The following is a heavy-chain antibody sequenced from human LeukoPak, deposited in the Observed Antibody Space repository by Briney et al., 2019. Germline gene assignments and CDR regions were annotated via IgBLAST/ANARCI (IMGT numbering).Heavy chain of an antibody. V-gene: IGHV1-2*02. D-gene: IGHD6-13*01. J-gene: IGHJ5*02. CDR3: ARGSYSSSWYKFDP. CDR2: INPNSGGT. CDR1: GYTFTGYY. Sequence: ASVKVSCKASGYTFTGYYMHWVRQAPGQGLRWMGWINPNSGGTNYAQKFQGRVTMTRDTSISTAYMELSRLRSDDTAVYYCARGSYSSSWYKFDPWGQGTLVTVSS.